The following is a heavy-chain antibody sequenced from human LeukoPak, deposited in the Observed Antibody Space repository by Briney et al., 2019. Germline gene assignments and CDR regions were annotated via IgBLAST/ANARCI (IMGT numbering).Heavy chain of an antibody. V-gene: IGHV4-59*01. CDR2: IYYSGST. CDR3: ARAKAQYYDNSGYYYAFDY. CDR1: GGSISSSY. J-gene: IGHJ4*02. D-gene: IGHD3-22*01. Sequence: SETLSLTCTVSGGSISSSYWSWIRQPPGKGLEWIGHIYYSGSTNYNPSLKSRVTISVDTSKNQFSLKLSSVTAADTAVYYCARAKAQYYDNSGYYYAFDYWGQGTLVAVSS.